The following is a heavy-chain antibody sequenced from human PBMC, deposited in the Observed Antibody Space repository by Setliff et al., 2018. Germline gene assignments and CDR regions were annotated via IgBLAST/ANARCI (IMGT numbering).Heavy chain of an antibody. D-gene: IGHD1-26*01. CDR3: AKDGVGPTFTYFFDY. V-gene: IGHV3-23*01. CDR2: ISGGGDST. CDR1: GFTFSGYS. Sequence: GESLRLSCAASGFTFSGYSMNWVRQTPGKGLEWVSTISGGGDSTYYADSVMGRVTISRDNSKNSLFLQMNSLRVDDTAIYYCAKDGVGPTFTYFFDYWGQGSQVTVAS. J-gene: IGHJ4*02.